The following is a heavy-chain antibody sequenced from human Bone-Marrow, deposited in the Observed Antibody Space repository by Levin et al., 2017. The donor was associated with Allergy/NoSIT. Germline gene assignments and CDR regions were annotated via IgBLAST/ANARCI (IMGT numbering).Heavy chain of an antibody. D-gene: IGHD3-10*01. CDR2: INPYNGDT. CDR1: GYGFTAYY. V-gene: IGHV1-2*06. Sequence: AASVKVSCKASGYGFTAYYIQWVRKAPGQGLEWMGRINPYNGDTDYTQKFQGRVTMTRDTSISTAYMELTSLRSDDTAVYYCARGLGSYMNGFDYWGQGTLVTVSS. J-gene: IGHJ4*02. CDR3: ARGLGSYMNGFDY.